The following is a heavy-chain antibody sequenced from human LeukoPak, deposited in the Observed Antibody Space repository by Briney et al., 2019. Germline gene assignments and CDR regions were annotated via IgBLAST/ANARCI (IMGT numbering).Heavy chain of an antibody. J-gene: IGHJ4*02. D-gene: IGHD3-10*01. Sequence: PGGSLRLSXAASGFTFSSYSMNWVRQAPGKGLEWVSSISSSSSYIYYADSVKGRFTISRDNAKNSLYLQMNSLRAEDTAVYYCARDIYGSGSYYAYWGQGTLVTVPS. CDR1: GFTFSSYS. CDR2: ISSSSSYI. V-gene: IGHV3-21*01. CDR3: ARDIYGSGSYYAY.